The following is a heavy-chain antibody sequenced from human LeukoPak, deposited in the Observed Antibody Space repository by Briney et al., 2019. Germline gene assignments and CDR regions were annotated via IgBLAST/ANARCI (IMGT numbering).Heavy chain of an antibody. Sequence: ASVKVSCKASGYTFTSYGISWVRQAPGQGLEWMGWISAYNGNTNYAQKLQGRVTMTTGTSTSTAYMELRSLRSDDTAVYYCARDPWNDRPYYYYYYGMDVWGQGTTVTVSS. CDR2: ISAYNGNT. D-gene: IGHD1-1*01. CDR3: ARDPWNDRPYYYYYYGMDV. CDR1: GYTFTSYG. J-gene: IGHJ6*02. V-gene: IGHV1-18*01.